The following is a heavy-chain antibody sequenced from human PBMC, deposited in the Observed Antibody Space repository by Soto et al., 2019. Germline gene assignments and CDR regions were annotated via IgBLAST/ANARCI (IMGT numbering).Heavy chain of an antibody. Sequence: NPSETLSLTCAVYGGSFSGYYWSWIRQPPGKGLEWIGEINHSGSTNYNPSLKSRVTISVDTSKNQFSLKLSSVTAADTAVYYCARFIAAAGTFLDYWGQGTLVTVSS. J-gene: IGHJ4*02. CDR1: GGSFSGYY. D-gene: IGHD6-13*01. CDR3: ARFIAAAGTFLDY. CDR2: INHSGST. V-gene: IGHV4-34*01.